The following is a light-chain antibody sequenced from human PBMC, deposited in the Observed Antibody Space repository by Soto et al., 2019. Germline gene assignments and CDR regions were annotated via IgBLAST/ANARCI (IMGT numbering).Light chain of an antibody. V-gene: IGLV7-43*01. CDR3: QVYYGGAQLWV. CDR1: TVAVTSGYY. Sequence: QTVVTQEPSLTVSPGGTVTLTCASSTVAVTSGYYPNWFQQKPGQAPRALIDSTSNKHSWTPARFSGSLLGGKAALTVSGVQPEDEADYYCQVYYGGAQLWVFGGGTKLTVL. J-gene: IGLJ3*02. CDR2: STS.